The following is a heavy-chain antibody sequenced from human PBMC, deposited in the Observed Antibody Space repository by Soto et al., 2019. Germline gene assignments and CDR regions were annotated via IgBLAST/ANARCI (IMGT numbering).Heavy chain of an antibody. CDR3: AKDRHHSGSYYFDY. Sequence: QVQLVESGGGVVQPGRSLRLSCAASGFTFSSYAMHWVRQAPGKGLEWVAVISYDGSNKYYADSVKGRFTISRDNSKNTLYLQMNSLRAEDTAVYYCAKDRHHSGSYYFDYWGQGTLVTVSS. CDR1: GFTFSSYA. CDR2: ISYDGSNK. D-gene: IGHD1-26*01. V-gene: IGHV3-30-3*01. J-gene: IGHJ4*02.